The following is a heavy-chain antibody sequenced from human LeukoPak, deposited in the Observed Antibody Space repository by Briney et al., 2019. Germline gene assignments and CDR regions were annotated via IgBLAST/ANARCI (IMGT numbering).Heavy chain of an antibody. CDR1: GYIFTSYP. D-gene: IGHD5-18*01. V-gene: IGHV1-3*04. Sequence: ASVNVPCKASGYIFTSYPIHWVRQAPGQRLEWMGWINTGNGNTKYSQRFEGRVTVTTDTSAAAAYMELSSLRSEDTAVYYCARDRAMADYWGQGTLVTVSS. CDR3: ARDRAMADY. J-gene: IGHJ4*02. CDR2: INTGNGNT.